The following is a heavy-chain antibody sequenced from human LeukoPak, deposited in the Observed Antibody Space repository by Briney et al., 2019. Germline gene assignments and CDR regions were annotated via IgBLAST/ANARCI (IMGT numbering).Heavy chain of an antibody. CDR1: GLTFSSHW. D-gene: IGHD1-14*01. V-gene: IGHV3-74*01. CDR3: ATQQEGNPAY. CDR2: ITNDGSST. Sequence: GGSLRLSCAASGLTFSSHWMHWVRQAPGKGLVWVSRITNDGSSTTYADSVKGRFTISRDNAKNMLYLQVNSLGAEDTAVYYCATQQEGNPAYWGQGTLVTVSS. J-gene: IGHJ4*02.